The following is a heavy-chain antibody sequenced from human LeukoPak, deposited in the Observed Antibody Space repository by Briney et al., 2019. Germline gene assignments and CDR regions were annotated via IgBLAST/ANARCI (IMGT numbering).Heavy chain of an antibody. V-gene: IGHV4-31*03. D-gene: IGHD2-21*02. CDR2: IYYSGST. J-gene: IGHJ4*02. Sequence: SQTLSLTCTVSGGSISSGGYYWSWIRQHPGKGLEWIGYIYYSGSTYYNPSLKSRVTISVDTSKNQFSLKLSSVTAADTAVYYCARDRYCGDDCYYFDYWGQGTLVTVSS. CDR1: GGSISSGGYY. CDR3: ARDRYCGDDCYYFDY.